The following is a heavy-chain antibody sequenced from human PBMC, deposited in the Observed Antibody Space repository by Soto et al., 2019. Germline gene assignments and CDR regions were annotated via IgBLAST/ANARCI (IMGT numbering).Heavy chain of an antibody. V-gene: IGHV3-48*04. D-gene: IGHD2-15*01. CDR3: VRGQRGGFDL. CDR1: GFTFSSYS. CDR2: ISSSSSTI. J-gene: IGHJ3*01. Sequence: PGGSLRLSCAASGFTFSSYSMNWVRQAPGKGLEWVSYISSSSSTIYYADSVKGRFIISRDNAKNTLYLQMNGLRVEDTAVYFCVRGQRGGFDLWGQGTMVTVSS.